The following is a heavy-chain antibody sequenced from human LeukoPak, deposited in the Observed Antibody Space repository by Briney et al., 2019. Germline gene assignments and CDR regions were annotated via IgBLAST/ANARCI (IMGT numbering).Heavy chain of an antibody. CDR2: ISSTGGST. Sequence: PGGSLRLSCSASGFTFKNYAMHWVRQAPGKGLEYMSLISSTGGSTKYADSVKGRFTISRDNSKDTLYLQMSSLRPEDTGIYYCVKWTGSYRDYWGQGTLVTVSS. V-gene: IGHV3-64D*06. J-gene: IGHJ4*02. CDR3: VKWTGSYRDY. CDR1: GFTFKNYA. D-gene: IGHD1-26*01.